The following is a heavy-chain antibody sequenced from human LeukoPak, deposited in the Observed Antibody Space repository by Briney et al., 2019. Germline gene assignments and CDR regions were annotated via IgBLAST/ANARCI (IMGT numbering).Heavy chain of an antibody. V-gene: IGHV3-23*01. J-gene: IGHJ4*02. Sequence: GGSLRLSCAASGFTFSSYAMTWVRQAPGKGREWVSTVSSSGGATYYADSVKGRFTISRDNSKNTLYLQMNSLRAEDTAVYYRAKGYYDSSGLFDYWGQGTLVTVSS. D-gene: IGHD3-22*01. CDR3: AKGYYDSSGLFDY. CDR2: VSSSGGAT. CDR1: GFTFSSYA.